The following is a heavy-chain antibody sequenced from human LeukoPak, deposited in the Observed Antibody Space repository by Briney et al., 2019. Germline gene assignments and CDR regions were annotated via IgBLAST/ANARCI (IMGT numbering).Heavy chain of an antibody. CDR3: ARVGGYSSSSDYYYGMDV. Sequence: ASVKVSCKASGYTFTGYYMHWVRQAPGQGLEWMGWINPNSGGTNYAQKFQGRVTMTRNTSISTAYMELSSLRSEDTAVYYCARVGGYSSSSDYYYGMDVWGQGTTVTVSS. J-gene: IGHJ6*02. CDR2: INPNSGGT. D-gene: IGHD6-6*01. V-gene: IGHV1-2*02. CDR1: GYTFTGYY.